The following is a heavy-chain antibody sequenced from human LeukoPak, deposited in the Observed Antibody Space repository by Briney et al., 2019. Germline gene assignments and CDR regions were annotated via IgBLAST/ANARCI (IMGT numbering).Heavy chain of an antibody. CDR2: INPTGGST. CDR1: GYTFTSYY. V-gene: IGHV1-46*01. J-gene: IGHJ6*03. D-gene: IGHD6-19*01. Sequence: ASVKVSCKASGYTFTSYYMHWVRQAPGQGLEWMGLINPTGGSTGYAQKFQGRVTMTRDMSTSTAYMELSSLRSEDTAVYYCARGGPGYSSGWYTPDYYYYMDVWGKGTTVTISS. CDR3: ARGGPGYSSGWYTPDYYYYMDV.